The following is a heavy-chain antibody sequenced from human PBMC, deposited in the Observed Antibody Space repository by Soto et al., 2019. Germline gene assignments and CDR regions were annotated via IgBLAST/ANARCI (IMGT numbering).Heavy chain of an antibody. CDR3: ARVNSSGWYTRWGWFDP. CDR1: GGSISSGGYY. D-gene: IGHD6-19*01. Sequence: QVQLQESGPGLVKPSQPLSLTCTVSGGSISSGGYYWSWIRQHPGKGLEWIGYIYYSGSTYYNPSLKSRVTISVDTSKNQFSLKLSSVTAADTAVYYCARVNSSGWYTRWGWFDPWGQGTLVTVSS. V-gene: IGHV4-31*03. J-gene: IGHJ5*02. CDR2: IYYSGST.